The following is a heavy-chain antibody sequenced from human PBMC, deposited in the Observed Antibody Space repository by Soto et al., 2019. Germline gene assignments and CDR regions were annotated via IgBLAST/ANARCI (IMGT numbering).Heavy chain of an antibody. CDR1: GFTFSSYA. CDR3: ANLPGVTYYYDSSGNKGAFDI. Sequence: GGSLRLSCAASGFTFSSYAMSWVRQAPGKGLEWVSAISGSGGSTYYADSVKGRFTISRDNSKNTLYLQMNSLRAEDTAVYYCANLPGVTYYYDSSGNKGAFDIWGQGTMVTVSS. D-gene: IGHD3-22*01. CDR2: ISGSGGST. J-gene: IGHJ3*02. V-gene: IGHV3-23*01.